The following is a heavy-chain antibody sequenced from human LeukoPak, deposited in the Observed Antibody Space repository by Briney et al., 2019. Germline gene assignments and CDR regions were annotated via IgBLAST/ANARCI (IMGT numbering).Heavy chain of an antibody. CDR1: GFTFSSYS. CDR3: ARGHSGSYQRNDAFDI. D-gene: IGHD1-26*01. J-gene: IGHJ3*02. Sequence: GGSLSLSCAASGFTFSSYSMNWVRQAPGKGLEWVSSISSGSGYIYYADSLKGRFTSSRDNAKNSLYLQMNSLRAEDTAVYYCARGHSGSYQRNDAFDIWGQGTMVTVST. V-gene: IGHV3-21*01. CDR2: ISSGSGYI.